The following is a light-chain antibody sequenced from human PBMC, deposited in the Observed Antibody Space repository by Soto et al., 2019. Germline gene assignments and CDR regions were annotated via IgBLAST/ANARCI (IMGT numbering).Light chain of an antibody. CDR2: GAS. CDR1: QSVSSSY. J-gene: IGKJ1*01. V-gene: IGKV3-20*01. Sequence: EIVMTQSPATLSVSPGERVTLSCRASQSVSSSYLAWYQQQPGQAPRLLIYGASNRATGIPDRFSGSGSGTDFTLTISRLEPEDFAVYYCQQYGSSGTFGQGTKADIK. CDR3: QQYGSSGT.